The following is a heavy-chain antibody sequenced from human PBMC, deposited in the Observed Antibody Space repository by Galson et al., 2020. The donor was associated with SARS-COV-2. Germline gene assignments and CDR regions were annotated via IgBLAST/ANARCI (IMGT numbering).Heavy chain of an antibody. D-gene: IGHD6-13*01. J-gene: IGHJ5*02. CDR2: INHSGST. Sequence: SQTLSLTCAVYGGSFSGYYWSWIRQPPGKGLEWIGEINHSGSTNYNPSLKSRVTISVDTSKNQFSRKLSSVTAADTSVYYCARGRPGIAAAGVCFGLWGQGTRVTVSS. CDR1: GGSFSGYY. CDR3: ARGRPGIAAAGVCFGL. V-gene: IGHV4-34*01.